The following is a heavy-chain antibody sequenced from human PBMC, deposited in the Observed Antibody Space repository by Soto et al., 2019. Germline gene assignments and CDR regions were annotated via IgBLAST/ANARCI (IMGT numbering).Heavy chain of an antibody. J-gene: IGHJ3*02. Sequence: GGSLRLSCAASGFTFSSYSMNWVRQAPGKGLEWVSYISSSSSTIYYADSVKGRFTISRDNAKNSLYLQMNSLRAEDTAVYYCARAKPYSSSWYGAFDIWGQGTMVTVSS. CDR3: ARAKPYSSSWYGAFDI. D-gene: IGHD6-13*01. CDR2: ISSSSSTI. CDR1: GFTFSSYS. V-gene: IGHV3-48*01.